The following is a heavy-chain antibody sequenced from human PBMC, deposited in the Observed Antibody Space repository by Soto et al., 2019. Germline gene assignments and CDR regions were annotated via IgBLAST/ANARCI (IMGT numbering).Heavy chain of an antibody. CDR3: ATRITVFGLLIPPFDP. V-gene: IGHV4-34*01. CDR1: GGSVNGYY. J-gene: IGHJ5*02. D-gene: IGHD3-3*01. CDR2: INHTGGT. Sequence: SETLSLTCAVYGGSVNGYYWNWIRQPPGKGLEWIGEINHTGGTHYNPSLKSRGTMSVDTSKNQFSLRLSSVTAADTAIYYCATRITVFGLLIPPFDPWGQGTQVTVSS.